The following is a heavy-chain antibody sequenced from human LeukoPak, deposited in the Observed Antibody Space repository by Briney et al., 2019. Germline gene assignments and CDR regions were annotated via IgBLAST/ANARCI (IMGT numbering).Heavy chain of an antibody. Sequence: RHGESLKISCEASGSTFTNYWIGWVRQLPGKGLEWMGIIYPGDSDTRYSPSFQGQVTISADKSISTAYLQWRSLKASDTAMYYCARHRHFVGNSYYFDYWGQGTLVTVSS. D-gene: IGHD4-23*01. CDR3: ARHRHFVGNSYYFDY. V-gene: IGHV5-51*01. J-gene: IGHJ4*02. CDR2: IYPGDSDT. CDR1: GSTFTNYW.